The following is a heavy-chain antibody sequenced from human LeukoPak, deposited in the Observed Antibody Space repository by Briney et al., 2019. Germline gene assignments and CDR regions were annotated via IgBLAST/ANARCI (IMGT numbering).Heavy chain of an antibody. V-gene: IGHV3-30-3*02. D-gene: IGHD3-10*01. J-gene: IGHJ4*02. CDR2: IGSDGSVK. CDR1: GFTFSTYS. CDR3: AKDKYGSGSNLLYFDS. Sequence: GGSLRLSCAASGFTFSTYSMHWVRQAPGKGLEWLAVIGSDGSVKYYADSVKGRLTISRDNSRNTLDLQMNSLRAEDTAVYYCAKDKYGSGSNLLYFDSWGQGTLVTVSS.